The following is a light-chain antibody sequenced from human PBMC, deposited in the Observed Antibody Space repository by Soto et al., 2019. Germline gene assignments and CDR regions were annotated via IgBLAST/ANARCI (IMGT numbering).Light chain of an antibody. Sequence: PGARAALACRASQSVSSFLVWYQQKPGQAPRLLLYDTSNRATGIPARFSGSGSGTDFTLTINSLEPEDFAVYYCQQRDNWPPLTFGRGTRLEIK. J-gene: IGKJ5*01. CDR3: QQRDNWPPLT. CDR2: DTS. CDR1: QSVSSF. V-gene: IGKV3-11*01.